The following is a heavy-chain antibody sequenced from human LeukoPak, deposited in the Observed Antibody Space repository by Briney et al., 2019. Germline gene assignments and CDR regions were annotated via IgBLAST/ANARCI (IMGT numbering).Heavy chain of an antibody. CDR2: ISSSSYI. J-gene: IGHJ3*02. CDR1: GFTFSSYS. CDR3: AKGLGYCSSTSCRYDAFDM. Sequence: GGSLRLSCAASGFTFSSYSMNWVRQAPGKGLEWVSSISSSSYIYYADSVKGRFTISRDNSKNTLYLQMNSLRVEDTAVYYCAKGLGYCSSTSCRYDAFDMWGQGTMVTVSS. D-gene: IGHD2-2*01. V-gene: IGHV3-21*04.